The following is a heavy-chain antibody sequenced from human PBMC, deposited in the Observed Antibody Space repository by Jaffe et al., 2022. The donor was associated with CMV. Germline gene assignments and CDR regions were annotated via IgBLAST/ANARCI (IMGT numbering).Heavy chain of an antibody. CDR2: IYPGDSDT. J-gene: IGHJ3*02. D-gene: IGHD6-13*01. Sequence: EVQLVQSGAEVKKPGESLKISCKGSGYSFTSYWIGWVRQMPGKGLEWMGIIYPGDSDTRYSPSFQGQVTISADKSISTAYLQWSSLKASDTAMYYCARHPSRYSSPDAFDIWGQGTMVTVSS. CDR1: GYSFTSYW. V-gene: IGHV5-51*01. CDR3: ARHPSRYSSPDAFDI.